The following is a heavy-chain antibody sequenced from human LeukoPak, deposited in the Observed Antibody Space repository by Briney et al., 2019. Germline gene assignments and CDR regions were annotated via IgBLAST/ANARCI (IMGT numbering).Heavy chain of an antibody. Sequence: SVKVSCKASGYTLTSYSISWVRQAPGQGLEWMGRIIPILGIANYAQKFQGRVTITADKSTSTAYMELSSLRSEDTAVYYCARDLGVYCSSSNCYAHDVFDIWGQGTMVTVSS. J-gene: IGHJ3*02. D-gene: IGHD2-2*01. CDR3: ARDLGVYCSSSNCYAHDVFDI. CDR1: GYTLTSYS. CDR2: IIPILGIA. V-gene: IGHV1-69*04.